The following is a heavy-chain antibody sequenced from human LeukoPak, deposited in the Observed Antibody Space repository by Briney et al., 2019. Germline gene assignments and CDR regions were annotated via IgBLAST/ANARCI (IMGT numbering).Heavy chain of an antibody. V-gene: IGHV3-74*01. CDR3: ARGPNSNWSGFDF. Sequence: GGSLRLSCTASGFSFSGHWMHWARQLPGKGLVWVSRISPTGSTTSYADSVKGRFTVSRDNAKNTLYLQVNNLRAEDTAVYYCARGPNSNWSGFDFGGQETLLTVSS. CDR1: GFSFSGHW. CDR2: ISPTGSTT. D-gene: IGHD6-6*01. J-gene: IGHJ4*02.